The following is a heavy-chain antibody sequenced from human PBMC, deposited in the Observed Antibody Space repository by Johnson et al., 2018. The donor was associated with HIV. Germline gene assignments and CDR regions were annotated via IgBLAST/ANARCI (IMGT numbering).Heavy chain of an antibody. CDR1: GFTFSSYA. J-gene: IGHJ3*01. CDR2: ISYDGSNK. Sequence: VQLVESGGGVVQPGRSLRLSCAASGFTFSSYAMHWVRQAPGKGLEWVAVISYDGSNKYYADSVKGRFTISRDNSKNTLYLQMNSLRAEDTAVYYCARDWDYYDASGYYYANMVDAFDVWGQGTVVTVSS. CDR3: ARDWDYYDASGYYYANMVDAFDV. V-gene: IGHV3-30-3*01. D-gene: IGHD3-22*01.